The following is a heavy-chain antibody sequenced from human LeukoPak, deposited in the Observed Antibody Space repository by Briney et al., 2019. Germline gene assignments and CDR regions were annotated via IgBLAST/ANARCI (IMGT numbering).Heavy chain of an antibody. Sequence: ASVKVSCKASGYTFTGYYIHWVRQAPGQGLEWMGWINPNSGDTNYAQKFQGRVTMTRDTSISTAYIELSRLRSDDTAVYYCARRVRRGDNWFDPWGQGTLVTVSS. CDR1: GYTFTGYY. V-gene: IGHV1-2*02. D-gene: IGHD3-10*01. J-gene: IGHJ5*02. CDR2: INPNSGDT. CDR3: ARRVRRGDNWFDP.